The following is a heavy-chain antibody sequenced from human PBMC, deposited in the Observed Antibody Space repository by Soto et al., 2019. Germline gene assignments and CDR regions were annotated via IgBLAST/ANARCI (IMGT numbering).Heavy chain of an antibody. J-gene: IGHJ1*01. D-gene: IGHD3-10*01. CDR3: AREELADYFQH. CDR1: GYTFTIYG. Sequence: QFQLVQYGADVKKPGASVKVSCKASGYTFTIYGSSWVRPAPGQGLEWMGWISAYNGNTNYAQKLQGRVTMTTDTSTSTDYMELRSLRSDDTAVYYCAREELADYFQHWGQGTLVTVSS. CDR2: ISAYNGNT. V-gene: IGHV1-18*04.